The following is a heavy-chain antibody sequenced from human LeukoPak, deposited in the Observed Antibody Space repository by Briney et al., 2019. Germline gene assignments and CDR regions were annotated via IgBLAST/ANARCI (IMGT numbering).Heavy chain of an antibody. CDR3: ARGYGDYYWSFDL. J-gene: IGHJ2*01. CDR2: IRVHNANT. V-gene: IGHV1-18*01. D-gene: IGHD4-17*01. Sequence: ASVKVSCKASGYTFSSYGISWVRQAPGQGLEWMGWIRVHNANTEYAQKLQGRVTMTTDTSTSTAYMELRSLRSDDTAVYYCARGYGDYYWSFDLWGRGTLVTVSS. CDR1: GYTFSSYG.